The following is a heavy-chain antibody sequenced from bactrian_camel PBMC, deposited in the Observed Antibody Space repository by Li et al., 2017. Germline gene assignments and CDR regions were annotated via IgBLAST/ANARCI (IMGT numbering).Heavy chain of an antibody. CDR1: RFTFSTHD. D-gene: IGHD2*01. Sequence: DVQLVESGGGLVQPGGSPRLSCAASRFTFSTHDMSWVRQAPGKGLEWVSGIVSAGDNTVHTDSVKGRFTISRDNAKNTLYLQMNSLKTEDTAVYYCARGFPEARDYSRPSPTGCRWNLSGRGTQVTVS. J-gene: IGHJ4*01. V-gene: IGHV3S40*01. CDR2: IVSAGDNT.